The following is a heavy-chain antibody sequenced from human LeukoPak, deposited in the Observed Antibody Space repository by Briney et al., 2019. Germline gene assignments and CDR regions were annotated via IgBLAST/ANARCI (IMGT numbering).Heavy chain of an antibody. J-gene: IGHJ4*02. V-gene: IGHV4-31*03. Sequence: SETLSLTCTVSGGSISSGGYYWSWIRQHPGKGLEWIGYIYCSGSTYYNPSLKSRVTISVDTSKNQFSLKLSSVTAADTAVYYCAGTGDYDILTGLQAPFDYWGQGTLVTVSS. CDR2: IYCSGST. D-gene: IGHD3-9*01. CDR1: GGSISSGGYY. CDR3: AGTGDYDILTGLQAPFDY.